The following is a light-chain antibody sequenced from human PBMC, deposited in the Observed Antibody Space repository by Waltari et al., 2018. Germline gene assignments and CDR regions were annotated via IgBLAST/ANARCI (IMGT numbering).Light chain of an antibody. CDR3: QHYNNQPLT. J-gene: IGKJ4*01. V-gene: IGKV3-15*01. Sequence: IVMTQSPPTLSASPGEGATLSCRASESIRNNLAWYQQKAGQAPRLLIFGASNRATGIPARFSGSGSGTEFALTISTLQSEDFAVYFCQHYNNQPLTFGGGTKVEIK. CDR1: ESIRNN. CDR2: GAS.